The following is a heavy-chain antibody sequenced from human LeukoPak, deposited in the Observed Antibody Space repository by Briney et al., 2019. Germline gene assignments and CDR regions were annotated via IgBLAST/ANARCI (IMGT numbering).Heavy chain of an antibody. CDR2: ISGSGGST. CDR1: GFTFSTYA. J-gene: IGHJ3*02. V-gene: IGHV3-23*01. Sequence: PGGSLRLSCAASGFTFSTYAMTWVRQAPGKGLEWVSAISGSGGSTYYADSVKGRFTTSRDNSKNTLYLQMNSLRAEDTAVYYCAKFGLQENAFDIWGQGTMVTVSS. D-gene: IGHD5-24*01. CDR3: AKFGLQENAFDI.